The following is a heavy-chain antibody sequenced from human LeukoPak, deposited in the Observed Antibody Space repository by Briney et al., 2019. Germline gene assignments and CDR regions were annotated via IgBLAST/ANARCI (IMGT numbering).Heavy chain of an antibody. D-gene: IGHD1-14*01. CDR3: ARDRREPRPEYGLDV. CDR2: IWYDGSNK. CDR1: GFTFSNYG. J-gene: IGHJ6*02. V-gene: IGHV3-33*01. Sequence: GGSLRLSCAASGFTFSNYGIHWVRQAPGKGLEWVAVIWYDGSNKYYVDSVKGRFTISRDNSKNTLHLQMNGLRAEDTAVYYCARDRREPRPEYGLDVWGQGTTVTVSS.